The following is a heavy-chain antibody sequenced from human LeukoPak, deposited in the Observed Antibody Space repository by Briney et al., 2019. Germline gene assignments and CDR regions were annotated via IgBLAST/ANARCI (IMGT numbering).Heavy chain of an antibody. D-gene: IGHD1-26*01. CDR1: GFTFSSYG. Sequence: GGSLRLSYAASGFTFSSYGMHWVRQAPGKGLEWVAVIWYDGSNKYYADSVKGRFTISRDNSKNTLYLQMNSLRAEDTAVYYCARDSWGSRYTGSYYYYGMDVWGQGTTVTVSS. CDR3: ARDSWGSRYTGSYYYYGMDV. V-gene: IGHV3-33*01. CDR2: IWYDGSNK. J-gene: IGHJ6*02.